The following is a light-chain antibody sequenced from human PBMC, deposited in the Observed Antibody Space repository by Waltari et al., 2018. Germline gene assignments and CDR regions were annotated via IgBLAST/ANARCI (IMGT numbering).Light chain of an antibody. J-gene: IGKJ3*01. CDR1: QSVNSN. CDR2: GAS. CDR3: HQYNKWPFT. Sequence: EIALTQSPITLSVSPGERATLSCRARQSVNSNLAWYQQKPGQAPRLLIYGASTRATDIPARISGSGSGTEFTLTISSLQSEDFAVYYCHQYNKWPFTFGPGTKVDIK. V-gene: IGKV3-15*01.